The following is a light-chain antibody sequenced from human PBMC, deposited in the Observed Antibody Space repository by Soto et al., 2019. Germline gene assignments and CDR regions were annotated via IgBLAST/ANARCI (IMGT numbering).Light chain of an antibody. CDR1: QSISSH. Sequence: DIQMTQSPSSLSASVGDRDSISCRASQSISSHLNWYQQRPGKAPKLLIFGASTLQTGLPSRFSGSGSGTDFTLSISRLHPEDFATYFCQQSFGTSRTFGQGTRLEVK. J-gene: IGKJ2*01. CDR2: GAS. CDR3: QQSFGTSRT. V-gene: IGKV1-39*01.